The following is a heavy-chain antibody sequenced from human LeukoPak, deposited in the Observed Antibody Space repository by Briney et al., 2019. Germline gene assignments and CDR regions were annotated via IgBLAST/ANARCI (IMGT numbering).Heavy chain of an antibody. CDR3: ARDLASCAGDCYSDGFDY. V-gene: IGHV4-38-2*02. CDR1: GYSISIGYY. Sequence: SETLSLTCTVSGYSISIGYYWGWIRQSPGKGLAWIWCIYYGGSTYYNPSLRSRVIVSVDTSKNHFSLKMSSVTAADTAVYYCARDLASCAGDCYSDGFDYWGQGDLVTVSS. CDR2: IYYGGST. J-gene: IGHJ4*02. D-gene: IGHD2-21*02.